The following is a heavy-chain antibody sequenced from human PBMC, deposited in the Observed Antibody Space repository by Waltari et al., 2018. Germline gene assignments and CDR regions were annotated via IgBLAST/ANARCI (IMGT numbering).Heavy chain of an antibody. CDR3: ARGPRDKWLGRYSGEYFHH. CDR2: NSLKDVT. V-gene: IGHV4-34*02. Sequence: QVQLQQWGATLLKPSETLSLTCAVYGSSLSASFWPWIRQSPGKGLEWIGENSLKDVTYYNPSLERRGSVHLDTSKNQFDLRLESVTAADTAIYYCARGPRDKWLGRYSGEYFHHWGPGTLVSVSA. J-gene: IGHJ1*01. D-gene: IGHD6-19*01. CDR1: GSSLSASF.